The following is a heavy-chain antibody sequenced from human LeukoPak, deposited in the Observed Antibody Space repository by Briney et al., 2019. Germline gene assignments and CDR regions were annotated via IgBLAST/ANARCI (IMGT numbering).Heavy chain of an antibody. Sequence: PGGSPRLFCAAPGFTFSSAWMHWVSPVPGTGLVWVSRITDDATTTYADSVRGRFTISRDNAKLSLYLLMNSIRAEDTAVYYCVRDGLGPDYWGQGTLVTVSS. CDR1: GFTFSSAW. V-gene: IGHV3-74*03. CDR3: VRDGLGPDY. CDR2: ITDDATT. D-gene: IGHD3-16*01. J-gene: IGHJ4*02.